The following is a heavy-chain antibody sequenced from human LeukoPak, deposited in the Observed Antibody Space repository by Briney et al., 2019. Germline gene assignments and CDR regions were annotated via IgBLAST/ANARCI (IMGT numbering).Heavy chain of an antibody. J-gene: IGHJ4*02. CDR2: IKSKTDGGTT. CDR3: AKDLGVVTTKNYFDY. D-gene: IGHD2-21*02. V-gene: IGHV3-15*01. Sequence: GGSLRLSCAASGFTFSNAWMSWVRQAPGKGLEWVGRIKSKTDGGTTDYAAPVKGRFTISRDDSKNTLYLQMNSLRAEDTAVYYCAKDLGVVTTKNYFDYWGQGTLVTVSS. CDR1: GFTFSNAW.